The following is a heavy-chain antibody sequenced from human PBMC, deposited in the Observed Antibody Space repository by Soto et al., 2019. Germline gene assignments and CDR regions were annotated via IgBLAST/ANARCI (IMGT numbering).Heavy chain of an antibody. Sequence: ASVTVSCKASGYTFTSYGISWVRQAPGQGLEWMGWISAYNGNTNYAQKLQGRVTMTTDTSTSTAYMELRSLRSDDTAVYYCATSRGGNCSGGSCYSGAPYYYYYGMDVWGQATTVTVSS. V-gene: IGHV1-18*01. CDR2: ISAYNGNT. D-gene: IGHD2-15*01. CDR3: ATSRGGNCSGGSCYSGAPYYYYYGMDV. CDR1: GYTFTSYG. J-gene: IGHJ6*02.